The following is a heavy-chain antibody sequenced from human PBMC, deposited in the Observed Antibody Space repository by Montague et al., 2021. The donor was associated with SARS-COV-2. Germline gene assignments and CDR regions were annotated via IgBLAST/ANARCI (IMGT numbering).Heavy chain of an antibody. CDR3: ARGLPVTTLFYYFGMDV. CDR1: GGSFSGNY. CDR2: INHYGST. Sequence: SETLSLTCAVYGGSFSGNYWSWIRQPPGKGLEWIGEINHYGSTNYNPSLKSRVTMSVDTSKNQFSLKLGSVTAADTAVYYCARGLPVTTLFYYFGMDVWGQGTTVTVSS. J-gene: IGHJ6*02. V-gene: IGHV4-34*01. D-gene: IGHD4-11*01.